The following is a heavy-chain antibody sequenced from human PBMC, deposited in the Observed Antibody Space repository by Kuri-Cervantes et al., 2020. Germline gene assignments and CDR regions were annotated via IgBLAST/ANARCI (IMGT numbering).Heavy chain of an antibody. D-gene: IGHD2-21*02. Sequence: RGSLRLSCAASGFTFSDYYMSWIRQAPGKGLEWVSYISSSGSTIYYADSVKGRFTISRDNSKNTLYLQMNSLRAEDTAVYYCARAGDWDAFDIWGQGTMVTVSS. CDR1: GFTFSDYY. J-gene: IGHJ3*02. CDR3: ARAGDWDAFDI. CDR2: ISSSGSTI. V-gene: IGHV3-11*01.